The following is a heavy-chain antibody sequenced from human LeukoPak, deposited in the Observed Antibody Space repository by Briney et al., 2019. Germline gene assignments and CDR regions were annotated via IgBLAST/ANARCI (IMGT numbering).Heavy chain of an antibody. CDR1: GYTFTSYG. CDR3: ARDLPYSSSWESIDY. Sequence: ASVKVSCKASGYTFTSYGIIWVRQAPGQGLEWMGWISTYNGNTNYAQKIQGRVTMTTDTSTSTAYMEPRSLRSDDTAVYYCARDLPYSSSWESIDYWGQGTLVTVSS. J-gene: IGHJ4*02. CDR2: ISTYNGNT. V-gene: IGHV1-18*01. D-gene: IGHD6-13*01.